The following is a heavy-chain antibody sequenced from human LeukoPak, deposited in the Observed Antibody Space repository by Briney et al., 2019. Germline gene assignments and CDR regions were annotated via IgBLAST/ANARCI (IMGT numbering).Heavy chain of an antibody. Sequence: WGGPRLSCEAPRVTVSSNYKSKVLHAPRNGPERASVVYSGGSTCYADSVKGRFTISRENSKTTLYLQMTSLRAEDTAVYYCTREKVILSFGELPGLDVYFDYWGQGTLVTVSS. CDR3: TREKVILSFGELPGLDVYFDY. V-gene: IGHV3-53*01. D-gene: IGHD3-10*01. J-gene: IGHJ4*02. CDR2: VYSGGST. CDR1: RVTVSSNY.